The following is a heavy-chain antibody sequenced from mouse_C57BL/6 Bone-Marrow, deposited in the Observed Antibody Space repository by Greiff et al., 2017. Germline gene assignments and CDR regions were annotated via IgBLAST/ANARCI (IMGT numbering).Heavy chain of an antibody. CDR3: AREGDLPDAMDY. CDR1: GYTFTSYW. CDR2: IDPSDSYT. J-gene: IGHJ4*01. V-gene: IGHV1-69*01. Sequence: QVQLQQPGAELVMPGASVKLSCKASGYTFTSYWMHWVKQRPGQGLEWIGEIDPSDSYTNYNQKFKGKSTLTVDKSSSTAYMQLSSLTSEDSAVYYCAREGDLPDAMDYGGQGTSVTVSS.